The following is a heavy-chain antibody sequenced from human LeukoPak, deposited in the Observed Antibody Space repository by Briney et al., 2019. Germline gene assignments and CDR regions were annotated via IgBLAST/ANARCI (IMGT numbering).Heavy chain of an antibody. CDR1: GFTFSSYA. CDR3: ARDRDEADYYYYGMDV. CDR2: ISYDGSNK. J-gene: IGHJ6*02. V-gene: IGHV3-30-3*01. D-gene: IGHD6-19*01. Sequence: PGGSLRLSCAASGFTFSSYAMHWVRQAPGKGLEWVAVISYDGSNKYYADSVKGRFTISIDNSKNTLYLQMNSLRAEDTAVYYCARDRDEADYYYYGMDVWGQGTTVTVSS.